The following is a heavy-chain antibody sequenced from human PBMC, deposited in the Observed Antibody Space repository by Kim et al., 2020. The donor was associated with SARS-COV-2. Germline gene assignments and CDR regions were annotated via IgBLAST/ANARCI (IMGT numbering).Heavy chain of an antibody. Sequence: GGSLRLSCAASGFTFSSYAMSWVRQAPGKGLEWVSTIRADGDTTHNADSVKGRFTISRDTSKNTLYLQMNSLRAEDTAVYYCAKRLSYSSTWYYFDYWGQGTLVTVPS. J-gene: IGHJ4*02. V-gene: IGHV3-23*01. CDR3: AKRLSYSSTWYYFDY. CDR1: GFTFSSYA. CDR2: IRADGDTT. D-gene: IGHD6-13*01.